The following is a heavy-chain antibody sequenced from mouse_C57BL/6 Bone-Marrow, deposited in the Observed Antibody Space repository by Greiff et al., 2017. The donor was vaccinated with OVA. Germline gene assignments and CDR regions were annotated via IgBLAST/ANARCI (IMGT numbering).Heavy chain of an antibody. CDR3: TTPYYYGSSYWAMDY. CDR2: IDPENGDT. Sequence: VHVKQSGAELVRPGASVKLSCTASGFNIKDDYMHWVKQRPEQGLEWIGWIDPENGDTEYASKFQGKATITADTSSNTAYLQLSSLTSEDTAVYYCTTPYYYGSSYWAMDYWGQGTSVTVSS. CDR1: GFNIKDDY. D-gene: IGHD1-1*01. V-gene: IGHV14-4*01. J-gene: IGHJ4*01.